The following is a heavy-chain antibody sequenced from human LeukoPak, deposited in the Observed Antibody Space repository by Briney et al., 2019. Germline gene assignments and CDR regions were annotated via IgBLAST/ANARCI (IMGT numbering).Heavy chain of an antibody. CDR2: LYDSGGNT. J-gene: IGHJ4*02. CDR3: AKRICTSTRCYLGY. D-gene: IGHD2-2*01. Sequence: GSLRLSCAASAFTFSNYPMSWVRQAPGKGLEWFSTLYDSGGNTYYADSVKGRFTISRDNSKNTVYLQMNSLRAGDTAVYYCAKRICTSTRCYLGYWGQGTLVTVS. CDR1: AFTFSNYP. V-gene: IGHV3-23*01.